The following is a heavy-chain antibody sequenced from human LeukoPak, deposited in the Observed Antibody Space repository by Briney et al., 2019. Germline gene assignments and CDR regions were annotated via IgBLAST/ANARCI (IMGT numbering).Heavy chain of an antibody. CDR1: GFTFSSYA. CDR2: ISYDGSNK. CDR3: ASGYDSSGPPFDP. D-gene: IGHD3-22*01. Sequence: GGSLRLSCAASGFTFSSYAMHWVRQAPGKGLEWVAVISYDGSNKYCADSVKGRFTISRDNSKNTLYLQMNSLRAEDTAVYYCASGYDSSGPPFDPWGQGTLVTVSS. J-gene: IGHJ5*02. V-gene: IGHV3-30*01.